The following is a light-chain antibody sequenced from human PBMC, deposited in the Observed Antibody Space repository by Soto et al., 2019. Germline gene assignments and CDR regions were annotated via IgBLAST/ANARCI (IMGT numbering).Light chain of an antibody. V-gene: IGLV3-21*04. CDR1: IIGSKS. Sequence: SYELTQPPSVSVAPGKTARITCGGNIIGSKSVHWYQQKPGQAPVLVIYCDSDRPSGIPERFSGSNSGNTATLTISRVEAGDEADYYCQVWDSSSDHVVFGGGTKLTVL. CDR3: QVWDSSSDHVV. CDR2: CDS. J-gene: IGLJ2*01.